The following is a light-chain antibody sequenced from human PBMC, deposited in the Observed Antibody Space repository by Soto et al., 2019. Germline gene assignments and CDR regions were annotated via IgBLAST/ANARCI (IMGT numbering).Light chain of an antibody. CDR3: QQYDNWPPCT. CDR1: QSVSRF. V-gene: IGKV3-15*01. J-gene: IGKJ2*01. Sequence: EIVMTQSPATLSVSPGERVTLSCRASQSVSRFLAWYQQRPGQAPRLLIYDTSTRSAGVPARLSGSGCGTEFSLTISSLQSEDFAVYCCQQYDNWPPCTFGQGTKLEVK. CDR2: DTS.